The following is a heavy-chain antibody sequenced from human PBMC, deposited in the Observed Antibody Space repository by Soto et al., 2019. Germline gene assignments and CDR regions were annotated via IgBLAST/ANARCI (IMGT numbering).Heavy chain of an antibody. Sequence: QVQLVESGGGVVQPGRSLRLSCAASGFTFSSYGMHWVRQAPGKGLEWVAVISYDGSNKYYADSVKGRFTISRDNSKNTLYLQMNSLRAEDTAVYYCTKDNSYGSGCDYWGQGTLVTVSS. V-gene: IGHV3-30*18. CDR1: GFTFSSYG. J-gene: IGHJ4*02. CDR2: ISYDGSNK. D-gene: IGHD6-19*01. CDR3: TKDNSYGSGCDY.